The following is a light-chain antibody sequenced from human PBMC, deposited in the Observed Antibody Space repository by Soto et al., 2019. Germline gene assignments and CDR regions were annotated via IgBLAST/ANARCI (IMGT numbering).Light chain of an antibody. CDR3: QQYNNWPET. J-gene: IGKJ1*01. CDR1: QSVSSN. Sequence: DIVMTQSPATLSVSPGERATLSCRASQSVSSNLAWYQQKPGQAPRLLIYGASTRATGIPARFSGSGSGTEFTLTISSLQSEDFAVYYCQQYNNWPETFGQGTRWISN. CDR2: GAS. V-gene: IGKV3-15*01.